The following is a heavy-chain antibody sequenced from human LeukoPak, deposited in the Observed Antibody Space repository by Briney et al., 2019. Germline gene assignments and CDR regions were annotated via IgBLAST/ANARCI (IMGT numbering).Heavy chain of an antibody. J-gene: IGHJ4*02. CDR1: GYTLTELS. CDR3: ARDQHTIAYYYFDY. Sequence: ASAKVSCKVSGYTLTELSMHWVRQAPGQGLEWMGRIDPNSGDTNYAQKFQGRVTMTRDTSIGTVYMDLSSLRSDDTAVYYCARDQHTIAYYYFDYWGQGTLVTVSS. CDR2: IDPNSGDT. V-gene: IGHV1-2*06. D-gene: IGHD3-16*01.